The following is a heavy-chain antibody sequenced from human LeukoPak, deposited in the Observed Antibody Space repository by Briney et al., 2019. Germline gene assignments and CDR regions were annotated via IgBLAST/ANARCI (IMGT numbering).Heavy chain of an antibody. Sequence: SETLSLTCTVSGGSTINYFRSWIRQPAGKGLEWIGHIYSSGTTHYNPSLNNRVTISLDASKSQSSLHLNSVTAADTAVYFCARAEGSGSGAYTLDYWGQGSLVTVSS. CDR3: ARAEGSGSGAYTLDY. J-gene: IGHJ4*02. CDR2: IYSSGTT. CDR1: GGSTINYF. D-gene: IGHD3-10*01. V-gene: IGHV4-4*07.